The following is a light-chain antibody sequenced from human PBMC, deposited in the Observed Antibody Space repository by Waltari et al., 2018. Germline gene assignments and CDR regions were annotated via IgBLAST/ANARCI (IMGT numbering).Light chain of an antibody. CDR1: QSISSY. V-gene: IGKV1-39*01. CDR3: QQSYSTPRT. Sequence: DIQMTQSPSSLSASVGDRVTITCRTSQSISSYLNWYQQKPGKDPKLRSYAASSLQRGVPSRFSGSGSGTEFTLTISSLQPEEFATYYCQQSYSTPRTFGQGTKLEIK. J-gene: IGKJ2*01. CDR2: AAS.